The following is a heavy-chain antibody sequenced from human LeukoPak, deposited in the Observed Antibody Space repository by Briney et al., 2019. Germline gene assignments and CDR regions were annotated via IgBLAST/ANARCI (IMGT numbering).Heavy chain of an antibody. D-gene: IGHD3-10*01. V-gene: IGHV1-69*13. CDR2: IIPIFGTA. Sequence: SVKVSCKASGGTFSSYAISWVRQAPGQGLEWMGGIIPIFGTANYAQKFQGRVTITADESTSTAYMELSSLRSEDTAVYYCASPSMVRGVDYYYYGMDVWGKGTTVTVFS. CDR1: GGTFSSYA. CDR3: ASPSMVRGVDYYYYGMDV. J-gene: IGHJ6*04.